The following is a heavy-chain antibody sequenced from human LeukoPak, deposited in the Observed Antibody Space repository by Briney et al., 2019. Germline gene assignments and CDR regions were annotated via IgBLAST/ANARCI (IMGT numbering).Heavy chain of an antibody. Sequence: GGSLRLSCAASGFNFSTYTINWVRQAPGKGLEWVSGISWNSGSIGYADSVKGRFTISRDNAKTSLYLQMNSLRADDTALYYCANLAPYCSGGSCPYWGQGTLVTVSS. J-gene: IGHJ4*02. D-gene: IGHD2-15*01. V-gene: IGHV3-9*01. CDR2: ISWNSGSI. CDR3: ANLAPYCSGGSCPY. CDR1: GFNFSTYT.